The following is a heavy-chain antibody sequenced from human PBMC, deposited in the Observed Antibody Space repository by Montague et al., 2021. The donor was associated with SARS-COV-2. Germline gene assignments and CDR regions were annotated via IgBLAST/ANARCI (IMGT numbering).Heavy chain of an antibody. V-gene: IGHV4-31*03. CDR3: ARAQTIFGVDIYSFDY. Sequence: TLSLTCTVSGGSISSGGYYWSWIRQHPGKGLEWIGYIYYSGSTYYNPSLKSRVTISVDTSKNQFSLKLSSVTAADTAVYYCARAQTIFGVDIYSFDYWGQGTLVTVSS. CDR1: GGSISSGGYY. CDR2: IYYSGST. J-gene: IGHJ4*02. D-gene: IGHD3-3*01.